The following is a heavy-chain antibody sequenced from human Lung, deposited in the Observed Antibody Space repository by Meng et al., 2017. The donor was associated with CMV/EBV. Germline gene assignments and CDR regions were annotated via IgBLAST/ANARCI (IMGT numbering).Heavy chain of an antibody. CDR3: AKDPVVLWQGGSYYFDY. CDR1: GFTFSSYS. CDR2: ISSSSSYI. J-gene: IGHJ4*02. D-gene: IGHD2-15*01. Sequence: GESXKISCAASGFTFSSYSMDWVRQAPGKGLEWVSSISSSSSYIYYADSVKGRFTISRDNSKNTLYLQMNSLRAEDTAVYYCAKDPVVLWQGGSYYFDYWXQGTLVTVSS. V-gene: IGHV3-21*04.